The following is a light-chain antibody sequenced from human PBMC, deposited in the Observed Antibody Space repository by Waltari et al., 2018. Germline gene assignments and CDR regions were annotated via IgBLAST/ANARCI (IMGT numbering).Light chain of an antibody. CDR1: SSDVGGYDY. V-gene: IGLV2-11*01. J-gene: IGLJ2*01. Sequence: QSALTQPRSVSGSPGQSVTISCTGTSSDVGGYDYVSWYQHHPGKAPKLMICDVTKRPSGVPDRCAGYKSGNTASLTISGLQAEDEADYYCCSYAGSYTHVVFGGGTKLTVL. CDR2: DVT. CDR3: CSYAGSYTHVV.